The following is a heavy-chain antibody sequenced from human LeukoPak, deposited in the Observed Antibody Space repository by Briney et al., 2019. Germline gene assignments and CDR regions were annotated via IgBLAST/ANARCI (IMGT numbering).Heavy chain of an antibody. V-gene: IGHV1-69*13. CDR3: ATKFFVVVPAAIRRNYYYMDV. CDR1: GYTFTSYY. Sequence: ASVKVSCKASGYTFTSYYMHWVRQAPGQGLEWMGGIIPIFGTANYAQKFQGRVTITADESTSTAYMELSSLRSEDTAVYYCATKFFVVVPAAIRRNYYYMDVWGKGTTVTVSS. CDR2: IIPIFGTA. D-gene: IGHD2-2*02. J-gene: IGHJ6*03.